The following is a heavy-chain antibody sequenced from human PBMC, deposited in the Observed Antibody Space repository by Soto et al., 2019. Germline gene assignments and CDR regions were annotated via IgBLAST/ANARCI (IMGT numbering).Heavy chain of an antibody. CDR2: ISSSGSTI. Sequence: PGGSLRLSCAASGFTFSSYEMNWVRQAPGKGLEWDSYISSSGSTIYYAGSVKGRFTISRDNAKNSLYLQMNSLRAEDTAVYYCARVRSGYDFNGMDVWGQGTTVTAP. CDR3: ARVRSGYDFNGMDV. D-gene: IGHD5-12*01. CDR1: GFTFSSYE. J-gene: IGHJ6*02. V-gene: IGHV3-48*03.